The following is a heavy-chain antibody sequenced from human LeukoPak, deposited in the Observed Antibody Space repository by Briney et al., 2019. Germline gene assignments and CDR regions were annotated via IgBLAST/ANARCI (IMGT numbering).Heavy chain of an antibody. V-gene: IGHV3-7*01. J-gene: IGHJ1*01. CDR1: GFTFSVFW. D-gene: IGHD3-16*02. CDR3: TRPDSSDLGSMYRSIQP. Sequence: GGPLRLSCAASGFTFSVFWVTCVRQARGRGVEWLANITQNEREKHYVDSVKGRFTISRDNAEISLALEMNNRRAEGSVLFYCTRPDSSDLGSMYRSIQPWGQGTLVIVSS. CDR2: ITQNEREK.